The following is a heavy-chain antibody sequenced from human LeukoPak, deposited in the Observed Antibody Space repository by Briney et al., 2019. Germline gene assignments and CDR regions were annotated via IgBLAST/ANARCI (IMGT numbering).Heavy chain of an antibody. CDR2: ISTYNGNT. CDR3: ARGRRDYYEPMDV. V-gene: IGHV1-18*04. CDR1: GYTFTDYY. Sequence: ASVKVSCKASGYTFTDYYMHWVRQAPGQGLEWMGWISTYNGNTNYAQKLQGRVSMTTDTSTSTAYMELSSLRSEDTAVYYCARGRRDYYEPMDVWGKGTTVTVSS. D-gene: IGHD3-16*01. J-gene: IGHJ6*03.